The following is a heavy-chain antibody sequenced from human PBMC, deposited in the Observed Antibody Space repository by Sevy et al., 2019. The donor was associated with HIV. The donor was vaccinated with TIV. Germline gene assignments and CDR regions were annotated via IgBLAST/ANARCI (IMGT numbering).Heavy chain of an antibody. CDR1: GFTFSDPW. CDR3: ARVIDYGELGNWFDP. CDR2: IKPDGSDK. D-gene: IGHD4-17*01. J-gene: IGHJ5*02. V-gene: IGHV3-7*01. Sequence: GGSLRLSCLASGFTFSDPWMSWVRQAPGKGLEWVANIKPDGSDKYYVGSLKGRFTIYRDNAKNSLYLEMNNLGAEDTAVYYCARVIDYGELGNWFDPWGQGTLVTVSS.